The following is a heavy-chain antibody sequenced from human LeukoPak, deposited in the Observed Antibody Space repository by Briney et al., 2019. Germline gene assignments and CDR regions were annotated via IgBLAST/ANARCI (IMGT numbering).Heavy chain of an antibody. V-gene: IGHV1-8*01. CDR2: MNPNSGNT. CDR3: ARESDYYGSGSYYTADY. CDR1: GYTFTSYD. Sequence: ASVKVSCKASGYTFTSYDINWVRQATGQGLEWMGWMNPNSGNTGYAQKFQGRVTMTRNTSISTAYMELSSLRSEDTAVYYCARESDYYGSGSYYTADYWGQGTLVTVSS. D-gene: IGHD3-10*01. J-gene: IGHJ4*02.